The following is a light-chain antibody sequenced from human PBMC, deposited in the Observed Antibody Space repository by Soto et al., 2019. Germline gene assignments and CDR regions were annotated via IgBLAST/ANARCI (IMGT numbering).Light chain of an antibody. CDR2: DVS. CDR3: SSDTSRSKV. Sequence: QSALTQPASVSGSPGQSITISCTGTSSDVGGYNYVSWYQQHPGKAPKLMIYDVSNRPSGVSNRFSGSKSGNTASLTISGLQAEDEANYYCSSDTSRSKVFGTGDKVTVL. V-gene: IGLV2-14*01. CDR1: SSDVGGYNY. J-gene: IGLJ1*01.